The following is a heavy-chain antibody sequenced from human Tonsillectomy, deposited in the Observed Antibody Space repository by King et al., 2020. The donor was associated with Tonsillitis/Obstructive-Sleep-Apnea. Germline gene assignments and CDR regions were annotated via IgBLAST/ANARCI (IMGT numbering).Heavy chain of an antibody. CDR1: GFTFSSYE. CDR2: ISSSGSTI. CDR3: ATLTYYYDSSGLYMDV. V-gene: IGHV3-48*03. J-gene: IGHJ6*02. Sequence: VQLVESGGGLVQPGGSLRLSCAASGFTFSSYEMNWVRQAPGKGLEWVSYISSSGSTIYYADSVKGRFTISRDNAKNSLYLQMNSLRAEDTAVYYCATLTYYYDSSGLYMDVWGQGTTVTVSS. D-gene: IGHD3-22*01.